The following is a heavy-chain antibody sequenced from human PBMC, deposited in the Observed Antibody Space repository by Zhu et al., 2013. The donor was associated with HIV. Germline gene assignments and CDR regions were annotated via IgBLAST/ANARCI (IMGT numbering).Heavy chain of an antibody. CDR3: AAEGILTDAFDI. J-gene: IGHJ3*02. V-gene: IGHV1-58*01. D-gene: IGHD3-9*01. CDR2: IVVGSGNT. CDR1: GFTFTSSA. Sequence: QMQLVQSGPEVKKPGTSVKVSCKASGFTFTSSAVQWVRQARGQRLEWIGWIVVGSGNTNYAQKFQERVTITRDMSRSTAYMEVGSLRSEDTAVYYCAAEGILTDAFDIWGQGTMVTVSS.